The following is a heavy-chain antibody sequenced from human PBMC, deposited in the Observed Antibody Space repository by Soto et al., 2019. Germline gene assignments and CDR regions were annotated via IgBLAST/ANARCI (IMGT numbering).Heavy chain of an antibody. CDR1: GGSISSYY. J-gene: IGHJ4*02. V-gene: IGHV4-59*12. D-gene: IGHD2-2*01. CDR3: ARGRSSTSPYPIGY. CDR2: GFSSANT. Sequence: SETLSLTCTVSGGSISSYYWSWIRQPPGKGLEWIGYGFSSANTNYNPSLKSRVTISVDTSKNQFSLKLSSVTAADTAVYYCARGRSSTSPYPIGYWGQGTLVTVSS.